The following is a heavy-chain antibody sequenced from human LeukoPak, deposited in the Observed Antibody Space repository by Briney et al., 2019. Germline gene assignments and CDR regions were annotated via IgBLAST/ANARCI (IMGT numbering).Heavy chain of an antibody. CDR2: ISPDGGAA. J-gene: IGHJ4*02. CDR3: AGGLGYSFGS. D-gene: IGHD5-12*01. V-gene: IGHV3-7*01. CDR1: GHTFSSYF. Sequence: GRSQRLSCAASGHTFSSYFMNWARQAPRQGLEWVANISPDGGAAHYVDCVKGRFTISRDNAKDSLFLQMTSLRAEDTALYYCAGGLGYSFGSWGQGTLVTVSS.